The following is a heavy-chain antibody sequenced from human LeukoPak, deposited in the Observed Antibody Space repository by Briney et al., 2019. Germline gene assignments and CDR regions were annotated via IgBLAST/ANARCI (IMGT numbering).Heavy chain of an antibody. CDR2: IYYSGST. CDR1: GGSISSSSYY. CDR3: ARGFNDFWSGLLDY. Sequence: SETLSLTCTVSGGSISSSSYYWGWIRQPPGKGLEWIGSIYYSGSTSSNPSLKSRVTISVDTSKNQFSLKLSSVTAADTAVYYCARGFNDFWSGLLDYWGQGTLVTVSS. J-gene: IGHJ4*02. D-gene: IGHD3-3*01. V-gene: IGHV4-39*07.